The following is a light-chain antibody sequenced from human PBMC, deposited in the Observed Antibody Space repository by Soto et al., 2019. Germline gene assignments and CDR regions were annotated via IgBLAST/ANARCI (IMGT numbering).Light chain of an antibody. CDR1: SSDIGTYNY. CDR3: SSYTSSSPWV. CDR2: EVS. V-gene: IGLV2-14*01. Sequence: QSALTQPASVSGSPGQSITISCTGTSSDIGTYNYVSWYQQHPGKAPKLMIYEVSNRPSGVSNRFSGSKSGNTASLTISGLQAEDEADYYCSSYTSSSPWVFGGGTKLTVL. J-gene: IGLJ3*02.